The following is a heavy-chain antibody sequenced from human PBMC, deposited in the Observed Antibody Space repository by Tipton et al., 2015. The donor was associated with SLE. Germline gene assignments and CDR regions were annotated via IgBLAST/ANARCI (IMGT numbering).Heavy chain of an antibody. J-gene: IGHJ2*01. V-gene: IGHV4-59*02. Sequence: LRLSCTVSGASVSSFCWNWIRQSPGKGLEWIACVCNSVSTNYDPSLKSRVTMSIDTSKNQFSLKLSSVTDVDTAVYYCARTAGRSVKLWYFDLWGRGTLVTVSS. CDR1: GASVSSFC. CDR2: VCNSVST. CDR3: ARTAGRSVKLWYFDL. D-gene: IGHD5-18*01.